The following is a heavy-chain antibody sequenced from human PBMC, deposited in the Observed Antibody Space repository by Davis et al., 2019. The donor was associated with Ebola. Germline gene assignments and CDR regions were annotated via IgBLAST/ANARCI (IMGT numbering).Heavy chain of an antibody. J-gene: IGHJ5*02. Sequence: SVKVSCKASGGIFSNYTFHWVRQAPGQGLEWMGRVIPILGTADYAQRFQGRVTITADTSTHTAYMELSRLRSDDTAMYYCTRGKWFDPWGQGTLVAVSS. CDR2: VIPILGTA. V-gene: IGHV1-69*08. CDR1: GGIFSNYT. CDR3: TRGKWFDP.